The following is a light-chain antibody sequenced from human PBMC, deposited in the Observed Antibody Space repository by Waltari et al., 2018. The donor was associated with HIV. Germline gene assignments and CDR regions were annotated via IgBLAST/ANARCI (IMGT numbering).Light chain of an antibody. V-gene: IGKV4-1*01. CDR3: QQYYNSPIT. Sequence: DLVMPQSPDSLAVSLGETATIYCTSSQSLFYNSYNRDYLAWYQQKPGQPPKLLIYWASTREFGVPDRFRGSGSGTDFTLTISSLQAEDVAVYYCQQYYNSPITFGQGTRLEIK. CDR2: WAS. CDR1: QSLFYNSYNRDY. J-gene: IGKJ5*01.